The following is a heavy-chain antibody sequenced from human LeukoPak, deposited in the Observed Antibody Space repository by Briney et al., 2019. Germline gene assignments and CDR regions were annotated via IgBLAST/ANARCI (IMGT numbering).Heavy chain of an antibody. Sequence: PGGSLTLSCAASGFTFSSHGMHWVRQAPGKGLEWVAVISYDGSNKYYADSVKGRFTISRDNSKNTLYLQMNSLRAEDTAVYYCARDQVVTTLYYYYGMDVWGQGTTVTVSS. D-gene: IGHD4-11*01. CDR1: GFTFSSHG. CDR3: ARDQVVTTLYYYYGMDV. J-gene: IGHJ6*02. V-gene: IGHV3-30*03. CDR2: ISYDGSNK.